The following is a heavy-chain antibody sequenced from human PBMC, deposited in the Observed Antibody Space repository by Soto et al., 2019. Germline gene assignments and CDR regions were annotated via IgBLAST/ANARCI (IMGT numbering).Heavy chain of an antibody. Sequence: GASVKVSCKASGGTFSSYTISWVRQAPGQGLEWMGRIIPILGIANYAQKFQGRVTITADKSTSTAYMELSSLRSEDTAVYYCAREVNKVALNITLPDYYYYIDVRAQRTTVPVSS. CDR2: IIPILGIA. CDR1: GGTFSSYT. J-gene: IGHJ6*03. CDR3: AREVNKVALNITLPDYYYYIDV. D-gene: IGHD5-12*01. V-gene: IGHV1-69*04.